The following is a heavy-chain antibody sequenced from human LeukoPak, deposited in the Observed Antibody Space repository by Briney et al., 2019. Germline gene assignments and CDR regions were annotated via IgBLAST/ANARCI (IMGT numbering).Heavy chain of an antibody. D-gene: IGHD2-2*01. J-gene: IGHJ4*02. V-gene: IGHV4-59*01. Sequence: SETLSLTCTVPGGSISSYYWSWIRQPPGKGLEWIGYIYYSGYTSYNPSLESRVTIAVDTSKNQFSLKLTAVTAADTAVYFCASACSSTSCYEGPRFDYWGQGTLVTVSS. CDR1: GGSISSYY. CDR3: ASACSSTSCYEGPRFDY. CDR2: IYYSGYT.